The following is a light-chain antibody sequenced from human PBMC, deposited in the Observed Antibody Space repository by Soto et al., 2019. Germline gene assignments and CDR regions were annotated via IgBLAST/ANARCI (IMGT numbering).Light chain of an antibody. J-gene: IGLJ2*01. CDR2: DVS. CDR3: SSYRSGDSVV. Sequence: QSALTQPASVSGSPGQSITISCTGTSSDVGGYNYVSWYQQYPGKAPKLMIYDVSNRPSGVSNRFSGSKSGNTASLTISGVQAEDEADYYCSSYRSGDSVVFGGGTQLTVL. CDR1: SSDVGGYNY. V-gene: IGLV2-14*01.